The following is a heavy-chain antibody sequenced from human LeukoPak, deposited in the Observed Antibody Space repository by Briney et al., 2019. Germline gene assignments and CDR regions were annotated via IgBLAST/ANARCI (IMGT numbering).Heavy chain of an antibody. V-gene: IGHV4-39*01. CDR3: ARGSSYSSGWYKRFDP. Sequence: ASETLSLTCTVSGGSISSSTYLWAWIRQPPGKGLEWIGSIKYNGNTYYNPSLESRVTISVDTSKNQFSLKLGSVTAADTAVYYCARGSSYSSGWYKRFDPWGQGTLVTVSS. CDR2: IKYNGNT. J-gene: IGHJ5*02. D-gene: IGHD6-19*01. CDR1: GGSISSSTYL.